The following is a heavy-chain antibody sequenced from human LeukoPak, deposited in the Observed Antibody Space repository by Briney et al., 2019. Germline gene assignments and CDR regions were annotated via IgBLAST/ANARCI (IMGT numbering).Heavy chain of an antibody. CDR3: ARDQVTGWFDP. CDR2: TYYRSKWYT. CDR1: GDTVSSNSAG. V-gene: IGHV6-1*01. J-gene: IGHJ5*02. D-gene: IGHD1-1*01. Sequence: SQTLSLTCVIAGDTVSSNSAGWNWIRLSPSRGLEWLGRTYYRSKWYTDYAVSVQGRITISADTSENHFSLLVNSVTPEDTAIYFCARDQVTGWFDPWGQGTLVTVSS.